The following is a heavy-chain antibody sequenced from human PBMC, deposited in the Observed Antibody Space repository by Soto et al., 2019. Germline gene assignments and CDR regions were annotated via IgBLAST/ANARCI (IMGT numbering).Heavy chain of an antibody. J-gene: IGHJ4*02. Sequence: QVQLVESGEGVVQPGRSLRLSCAASGFTFSSYGMHWVHQAPGKGLEWVAVISYDGSTKYYADSVKGRFTISRDNSKNTLYLEMNSLRADDTAVYYCTGEVASGYWGQGTLVTVSS. CDR1: GFTFSSYG. V-gene: IGHV3-30*03. D-gene: IGHD2-8*02. CDR2: ISYDGSTK. CDR3: TGEVASGY.